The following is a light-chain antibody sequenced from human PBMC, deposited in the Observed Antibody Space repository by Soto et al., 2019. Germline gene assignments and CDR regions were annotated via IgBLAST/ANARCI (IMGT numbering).Light chain of an antibody. CDR1: QTIFYSSNNQNY. CDR2: WAS. J-gene: IGKJ4*01. CDR3: QQYYITPLT. Sequence: DIVMTQSPDSLAVSLGERATINCKSSQTIFYSSNNQNYLAWYQQKPGQPPKLLIYWASTRESGVPDRFSGSGSGTDFTLTISSLQAEDVAIYYCQQYYITPLTCGGGTKVEIK. V-gene: IGKV4-1*01.